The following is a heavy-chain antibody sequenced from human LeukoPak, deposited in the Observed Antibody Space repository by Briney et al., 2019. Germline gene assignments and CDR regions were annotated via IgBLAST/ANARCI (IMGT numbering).Heavy chain of an antibody. J-gene: IGHJ4*02. CDR3: ARDGGCTSSGCPSGYFDY. V-gene: IGHV3-66*01. CDR1: GFSVSYYF. CDR2: VYTGGAT. Sequence: GGSLRLSCEASGFSVSYYFMNGVRKAPGGGPEWVSVVYTGGATYYGDAVKGRFTVARDNSKNTVYLQMNSLRDEDTAVYYCARDGGCTSSGCPSGYFDYWGQGALVTVSS. D-gene: IGHD3-22*01.